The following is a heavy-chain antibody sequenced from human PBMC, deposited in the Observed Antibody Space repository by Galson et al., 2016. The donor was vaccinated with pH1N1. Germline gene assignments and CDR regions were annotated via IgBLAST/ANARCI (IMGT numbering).Heavy chain of an antibody. CDR2: ISFDTTTK. CDR3: AKVGLHDPSGHFYYMDV. Sequence: SLRLSCAASGFTFSGYSMHWVRQPPGKGLEWVAIISFDTTTKYYADSVKGRFTVSRDNSDNTLYLQMNSLRPDDTAEYFCAKVGLHDPSGHFYYMDVWGKGTTVTVS. D-gene: IGHD3-16*01. V-gene: IGHV3-30-3*01. CDR1: GFTFSGYS. J-gene: IGHJ6*03.